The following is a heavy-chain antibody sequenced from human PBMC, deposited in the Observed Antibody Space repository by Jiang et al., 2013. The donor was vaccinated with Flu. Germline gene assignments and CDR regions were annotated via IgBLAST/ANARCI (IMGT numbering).Heavy chain of an antibody. V-gene: IGHV4-39*01. CDR2: IYYSGST. Sequence: SGSGLVKPSETLSLTCTVSGGSISSSSYYWGWIRQPPGKGLEWIGSIYYSGSTYYNPSLKSRVTISVDTSKNQFSLKLSSVTAADTAVYYCARRGPPRAFDIWGQGTMVTVSS. J-gene: IGHJ3*02. CDR3: ARRGPPRAFDI. CDR1: GGSISSSSYY.